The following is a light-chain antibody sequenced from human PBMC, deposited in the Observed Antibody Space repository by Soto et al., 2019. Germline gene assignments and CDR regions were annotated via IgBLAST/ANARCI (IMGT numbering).Light chain of an antibody. V-gene: IGKV1-5*01. CDR3: QQLHTYPLT. CDR1: QSISLW. CDR2: DAS. J-gene: IGKJ4*01. Sequence: DIQITQSPSTLAASVGDRVTRTWGASQSISLWLAWYPQKPGKAPKLLIYDASKLESGVPSRFSGSGSGTEFTLTISSLQPDHFTTYYCQQLHTYPLTCAGGTKVDI.